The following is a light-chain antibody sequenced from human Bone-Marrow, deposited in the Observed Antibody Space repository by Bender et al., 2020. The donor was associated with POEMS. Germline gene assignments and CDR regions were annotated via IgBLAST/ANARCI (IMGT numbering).Light chain of an antibody. CDR2: EVN. CDR1: SSDIGGYEF. V-gene: IGLV2-8*01. J-gene: IGLJ1*01. Sequence: QSALTQPASASGSPGQSVTISCTGTSSDIGGYEFVSWYQQHPGKAPQLMIYEVNKRPSGVPDRFSGSKSGNTASLTVSGLQAEDEADYYCTSYEATNTWVFGTGTKVTVL. CDR3: TSYEATNTWV.